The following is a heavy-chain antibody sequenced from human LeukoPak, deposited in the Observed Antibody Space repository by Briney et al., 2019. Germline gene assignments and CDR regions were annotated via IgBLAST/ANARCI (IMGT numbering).Heavy chain of an antibody. J-gene: IGHJ4*02. CDR2: ISASGGST. D-gene: IGHD5-12*01. CDR3: ANSGYTSSHGGNDY. V-gene: IGHV3-23*01. CDR1: GFTFSSYA. Sequence: PGGSLRLSCAASGFTFSSYAMSWVRQAPGKGLEWVSSISASGGSTYYADSVKGRFTISRDNSKNTLYLQMNSLRAEDTAVYYCANSGYTSSHGGNDYWGQGTLVTVSS.